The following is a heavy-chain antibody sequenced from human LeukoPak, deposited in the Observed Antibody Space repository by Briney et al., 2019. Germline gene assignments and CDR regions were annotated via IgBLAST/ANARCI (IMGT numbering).Heavy chain of an antibody. CDR2: ISSSGSTI. J-gene: IGHJ5*02. CDR1: GFTFSDFY. D-gene: IGHD3-22*01. CDR3: AKDPQYYYDSSGYANWFDP. V-gene: IGHV3-11*01. Sequence: GGSLRLSCAASGFTFSDFYMSWIRQAPGKGLEWVSYISSSGSTIYYADSVKGRFTISRDNAKNSLYLQMNSLRAEDTAVYYCAKDPQYYYDSSGYANWFDPWGQGTLVTVSS.